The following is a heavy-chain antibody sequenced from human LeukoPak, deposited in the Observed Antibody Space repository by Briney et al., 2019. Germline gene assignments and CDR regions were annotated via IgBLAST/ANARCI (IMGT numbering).Heavy chain of an antibody. D-gene: IGHD3-3*01. Sequence: ASVKVSCKASGYTFTGYYMHWVRQAPGQGLEWMGWINPNSGGTNYAQKFQGRVTMTRDTSISTAYMELSRLRSDDTAVYYCARAARKQTIFGVVIIKPLPRNWFDPWGQGTLVTVSS. CDR1: GYTFTGYY. V-gene: IGHV1-2*02. CDR2: INPNSGGT. CDR3: ARAARKQTIFGVVIIKPLPRNWFDP. J-gene: IGHJ5*02.